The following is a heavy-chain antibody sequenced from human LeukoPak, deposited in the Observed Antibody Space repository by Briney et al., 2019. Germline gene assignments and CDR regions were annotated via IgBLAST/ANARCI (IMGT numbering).Heavy chain of an antibody. CDR1: GFTFSSYS. J-gene: IGHJ4*02. CDR2: ISSSSSTI. Sequence: PGGSLRLSCAASGFTFSSYSMNWVRQAPGKGLEWVSYISSSSSTIYYADSVKGRFTISRDNAKNSLYLQMSSLRDEDTAVYYCASLSSRHDYRGQGTLVTVSS. D-gene: IGHD6-13*01. V-gene: IGHV3-48*02. CDR3: ASLSSRHDY.